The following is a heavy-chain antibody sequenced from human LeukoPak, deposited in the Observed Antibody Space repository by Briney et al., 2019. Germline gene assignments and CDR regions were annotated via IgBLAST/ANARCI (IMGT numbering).Heavy chain of an antibody. CDR1: GFTFSSYG. V-gene: IGHV3-33*01. J-gene: IGHJ6*02. D-gene: IGHD3-22*01. CDR2: IWYDGSNK. CDR3: ARDLDSSGRRGYYGMDV. Sequence: PGGSLRLSCAASGFTFSSYGMHWVRQAPGKGLEWVAVIWYDGSNKYYADSVKGRFTISRDNAKNSLYLQMNSLRAEDTAVYYCARDLDSSGRRGYYGMDVWGQGTTVTVSS.